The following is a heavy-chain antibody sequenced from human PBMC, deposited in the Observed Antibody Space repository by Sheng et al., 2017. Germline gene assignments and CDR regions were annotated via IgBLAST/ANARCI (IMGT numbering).Heavy chain of an antibody. V-gene: IGHV3-21*01. CDR1: GFTFSSYS. Sequence: EVQLVESGGGLVKPGGSLRLSCAASGFTFSSYSMNWVRQAPGKGLEWVSSISSSSSYIYYADSVKGRFTISRDNAKNSLYLQMNSLRAEDTAVYYCARDPDTLRYFALGAFDIWGQGTMVTVSS. D-gene: IGHD3-9*01. CDR3: ARDPDTLRYFALGAFDI. J-gene: IGHJ3*02. CDR2: ISSSSSYI.